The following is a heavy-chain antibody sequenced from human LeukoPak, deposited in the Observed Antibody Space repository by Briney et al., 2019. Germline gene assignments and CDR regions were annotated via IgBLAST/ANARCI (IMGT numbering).Heavy chain of an antibody. CDR2: ISYDGSNK. CDR3: AKAGPYLGMDV. J-gene: IGHJ6*03. Sequence: GGSLRLSCAASGFTFSSYSMNWVRQAPGKGLEWVAVISYDGSNKYYADSVKGRFTISRDNSKNTLYLQMNSLRAEDTAVYYCAKAGPYLGMDVWGKGTTVTVSS. CDR1: GFTFSSYS. V-gene: IGHV3-30*18. D-gene: IGHD7-27*01.